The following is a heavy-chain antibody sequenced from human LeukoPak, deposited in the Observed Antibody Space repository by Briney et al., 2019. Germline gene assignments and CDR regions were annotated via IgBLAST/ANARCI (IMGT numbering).Heavy chain of an antibody. CDR1: GFTFSGYW. J-gene: IGHJ4*02. D-gene: IGHD3-10*01. CDR2: LKQDGSEK. Sequence: GGSLRLSCAASGFTFSGYWMSWVRQAPGKGLEWVANLKQDGSEKNYVDSVKGRFTITRDNAKKTLYMQMNSLRGEDTAVYYWARDDRFYSASGIYQNYFAHWGQAILVTVSP. CDR3: ARDDRFYSASGIYQNYFAH. V-gene: IGHV3-7*01.